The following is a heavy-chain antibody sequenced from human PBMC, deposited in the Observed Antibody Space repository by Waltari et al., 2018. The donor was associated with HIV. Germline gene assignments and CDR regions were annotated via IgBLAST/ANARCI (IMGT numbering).Heavy chain of an antibody. V-gene: IGHV3-48*01. CDR3: ASPLPSVGATQFDY. CDR1: GFTFSSYS. CDR2: ISSSSSTI. Sequence: EVQLVESGGGLVQPGGSLRLSCAASGFTFSSYSMNWVRQAPGKGLEWVSYISSSSSTIYYADSVKGRFTISRDNAKNSLYLQMNSLRAEDTAVYYCASPLPSVGATQFDYWGQGTLVTVSS. J-gene: IGHJ4*02. D-gene: IGHD1-26*01.